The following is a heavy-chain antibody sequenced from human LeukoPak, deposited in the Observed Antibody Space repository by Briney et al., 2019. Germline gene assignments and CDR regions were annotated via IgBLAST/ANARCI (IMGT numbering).Heavy chain of an antibody. CDR2: IYYSGST. CDR3: ARQRNSTEIRGYYDSRTSHSLNLHP. V-gene: IGHV4-39*01. Sequence: SETLSLTCTVSGGSISSTSYYWGWIRQPPGKGLEWIGSIYYSGSTYYNPSLKSRVTISVDTSKNQFSLKLSSVTAADPAVYYRARQRNSTEIRGYYDSRTSHSLNLHPWGQGTLVTVSS. CDR1: GGSISSTSYY. D-gene: IGHD3-22*01. J-gene: IGHJ5*02.